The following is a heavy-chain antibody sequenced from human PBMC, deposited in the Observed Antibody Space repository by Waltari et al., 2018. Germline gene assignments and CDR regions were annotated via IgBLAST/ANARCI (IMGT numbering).Heavy chain of an antibody. CDR3: ARIYCSGGRCYSTDAFDI. CDR1: GYKFTNYW. Sequence: EVQLVQSGAEVKKPGESLKISCKGSGYKFTNYWIGWVRQMPGKGLEWMGIIYPGDSDTRYTPSLQGQVTISADKSISTTYLQWSSLKASDTAMYYCARIYCSGGRCYSTDAFDIWGQGTMVTVSS. D-gene: IGHD2-15*01. J-gene: IGHJ3*02. CDR2: IYPGDSDT. V-gene: IGHV5-51*01.